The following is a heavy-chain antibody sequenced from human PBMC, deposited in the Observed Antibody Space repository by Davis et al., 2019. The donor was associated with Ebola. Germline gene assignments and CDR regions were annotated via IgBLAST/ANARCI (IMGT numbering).Heavy chain of an antibody. CDR1: GFSFNSYA. V-gene: IGHV3-30*04. CDR3: SKGGGNQVTTHNWFDT. D-gene: IGHD1-14*01. J-gene: IGHJ5*02. CDR2: ISHDGRQE. Sequence: PGGSLRLSCAASGFSFNSYAMHCVRHRAGKGLEWVALISHDGRQEYYEDSVKGRFTISRDNSKDTLYLQMNSLRAEDTSVYYCSKGGGNQVTTHNWFDTWGRGTLVTVSS.